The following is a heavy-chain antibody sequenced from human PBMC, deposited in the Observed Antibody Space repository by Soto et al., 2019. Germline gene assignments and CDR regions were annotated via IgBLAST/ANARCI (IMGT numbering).Heavy chain of an antibody. Sequence: ASVKVSCKASGYTFTSYYMHWVRQAPGQGLEWMGIINPSGGSTSYAQKFQGRVTMTRDTSTSTAYMELRSLRSDDTAVYYCARDGAAADYYYYGMDVWGQGTTVTVS. J-gene: IGHJ6*02. CDR1: GYTFTSYY. CDR2: INPSGGST. V-gene: IGHV1-46*01. CDR3: ARDGAAADYYYYGMDV. D-gene: IGHD6-13*01.